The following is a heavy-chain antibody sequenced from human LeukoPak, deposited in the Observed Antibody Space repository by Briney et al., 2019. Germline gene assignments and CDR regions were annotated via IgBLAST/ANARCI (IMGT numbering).Heavy chain of an antibody. V-gene: IGHV4-59*12. CDR1: GGSISSYS. CDR3: ASVVVPAAVPRENWYFDL. Sequence: SETLSLTCTVSGGSISSYSWSWIRQPPGKGLEWIGYIYYSGSTNYNPSLKSRVTMSVDTFKNQFSLKLSSVTAADTAVYYCASVVVPAAVPRENWYFDLWGRGTMVTVSS. J-gene: IGHJ2*01. CDR2: IYYSGST. D-gene: IGHD2-2*01.